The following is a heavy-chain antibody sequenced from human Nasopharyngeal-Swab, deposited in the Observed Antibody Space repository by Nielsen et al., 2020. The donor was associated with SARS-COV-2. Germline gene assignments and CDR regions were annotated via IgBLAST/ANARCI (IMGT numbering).Heavy chain of an antibody. J-gene: IGHJ3*02. D-gene: IGHD6-19*01. CDR3: ARPRGSGWYREAFDI. CDR2: IYYSGIT. Sequence: WLRQSPGKGLEWIGSIYYSGITYYNPSLKRRVTISVDTSKNQFSLKLSSVTAADTAVYYCARPRGSGWYREAFDIWGQGTMVTVSS. V-gene: IGHV4-39*01.